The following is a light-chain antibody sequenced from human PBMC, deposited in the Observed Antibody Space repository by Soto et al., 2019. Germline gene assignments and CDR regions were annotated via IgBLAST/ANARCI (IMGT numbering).Light chain of an antibody. CDR2: SNN. V-gene: IGLV1-44*01. CDR1: NSNIGSNS. CDR3: AAWDDSLNGVV. Sequence: QSVLTQPPSASGTPGQRVTISCSGSNSNIGSNSVNWYQQIPGTAPKLVIYSNNQRPSGVPDRFSGSKSGTSASLAISGPQSEDEADYFCAAWDDSLNGVVFGGGTKLTVL. J-gene: IGLJ2*01.